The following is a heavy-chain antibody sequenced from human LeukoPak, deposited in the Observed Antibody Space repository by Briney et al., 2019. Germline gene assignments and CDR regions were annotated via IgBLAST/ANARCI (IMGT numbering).Heavy chain of an antibody. J-gene: IGHJ4*02. Sequence: AGGSLRLSCAATGFSFTTYWMSWVRQAPGKGLEWVANIKEDGSDKYYVDSVKGRFSISRDNAKNTLYLQMNSLRAEDTAVYYCARGGNYPFDYWGQGTLVTVSS. V-gene: IGHV3-7*01. CDR3: ARGGNYPFDY. CDR1: GFSFTTYW. D-gene: IGHD1-7*01. CDR2: IKEDGSDK.